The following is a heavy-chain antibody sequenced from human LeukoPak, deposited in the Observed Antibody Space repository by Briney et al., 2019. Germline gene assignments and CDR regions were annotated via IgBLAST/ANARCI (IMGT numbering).Heavy chain of an antibody. CDR2: FDPEDGER. Sequence: ASVTVSCKASGYTLTELSMHWVRQAPGKGLEWMGGFDPEDGERIYAQRFQGRLTMTEDTSTDTAYMELSSLRSEDTAVYYCATLIGDNYFGMDVWGKGTTVTVSS. D-gene: IGHD3-16*01. CDR3: ATLIGDNYFGMDV. V-gene: IGHV1-24*01. J-gene: IGHJ6*04. CDR1: GYTLTELS.